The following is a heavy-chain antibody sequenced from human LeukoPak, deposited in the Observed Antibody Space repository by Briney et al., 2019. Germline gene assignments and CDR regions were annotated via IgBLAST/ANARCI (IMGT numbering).Heavy chain of an antibody. CDR3: ARVGRYYYDSSGYYAFDY. D-gene: IGHD3-22*01. Sequence: ASVKVSCKASGYTFTSYYMHWVRQAPGQGLEWMGWINPNSGGTNYAQKFQGRVTMTRDTSISTAYMELSRLRSDDTAVYYCARVGRYYYDSSGYYAFDYWGQGTLVTVSS. CDR2: INPNSGGT. V-gene: IGHV1-2*02. CDR1: GYTFTSYY. J-gene: IGHJ4*02.